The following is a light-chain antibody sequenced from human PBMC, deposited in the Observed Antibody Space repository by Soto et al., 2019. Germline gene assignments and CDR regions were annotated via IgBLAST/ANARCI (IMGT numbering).Light chain of an antibody. Sequence: EIVLTQSPGTLPLSPGEGATLSCRASQSVNSNCLAWYQQKPGQAPRLLIYSVSTRATGIPDRFSGSGSGTDFTLSVSRLEPEDFAVYYCQQYGTSPQTLGQGTKVDIK. V-gene: IGKV3-20*01. J-gene: IGKJ1*01. CDR2: SVS. CDR1: QSVNSNC. CDR3: QQYGTSPQT.